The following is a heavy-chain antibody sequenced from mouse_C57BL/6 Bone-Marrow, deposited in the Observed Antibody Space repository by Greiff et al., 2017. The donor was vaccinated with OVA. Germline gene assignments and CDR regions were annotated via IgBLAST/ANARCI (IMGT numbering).Heavy chain of an antibody. Sequence: VQLQQSVAELVRPGASVKLSCTASGFNIKNTYMHWVKQRPEQGLEWIGRIDPANGNTKYAPKFQGKATITADTSSSTAYMELHSLTSEDSAVYFCLLRRHYYAMDYWGQGTSVTVSS. CDR1: GFNIKNTY. CDR2: IDPANGNT. V-gene: IGHV14-3*01. CDR3: LLRRHYYAMDY. J-gene: IGHJ4*01. D-gene: IGHD1-1*01.